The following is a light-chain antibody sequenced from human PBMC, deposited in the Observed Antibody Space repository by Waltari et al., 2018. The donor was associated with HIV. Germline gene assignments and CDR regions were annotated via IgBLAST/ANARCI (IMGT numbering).Light chain of an antibody. Sequence: QSALTQPASVSGSPGQSVTISCLGRDLATVIYDHLSWYHHPPNRAPRLVVFTANSRPSGSPFRFAGSKSGNTASLTISGLQADDEGVYYCSSYVTGGSLLFGGGTQVTVL. V-gene: IGLV2-18*02. J-gene: IGLJ3*02. CDR2: TAN. CDR1: DLATVIYDH. CDR3: SSYVTGGSLL.